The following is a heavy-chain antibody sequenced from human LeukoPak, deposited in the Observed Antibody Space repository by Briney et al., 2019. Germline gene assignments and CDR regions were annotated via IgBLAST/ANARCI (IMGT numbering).Heavy chain of an antibody. J-gene: IGHJ5*02. D-gene: IGHD3-16*01. CDR2: ISHSGTT. CDR3: AREGAVPGIDP. Sequence: SETLSLTCAVSGYSITSGFSWGWIRQPPGKGLEWIGTISHSGTTDYKSTLESRLTISMDTSKNLFSLRLTPVTAADTAVYCCAREGAVPGIDPWGQGTLVTVSS. CDR1: GYSITSGFS. V-gene: IGHV4-38-2*02.